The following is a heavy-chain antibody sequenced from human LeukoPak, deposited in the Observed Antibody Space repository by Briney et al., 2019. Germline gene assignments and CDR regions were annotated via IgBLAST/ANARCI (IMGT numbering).Heavy chain of an antibody. V-gene: IGHV4-61*01. J-gene: IGHJ4*02. CDR2: IYYSGST. D-gene: IGHD4-17*01. CDR1: GGSIRSSYYY. Sequence: SETLSLTCTVSGGSIRSSYYYWSWIRQPPGKGLEWIGYIYYSGSTNYNPSPKSRVTISVDTSKNQFSLKLSSVTAADTAVYYCARGYNTVTTSDWGQGTLVTVSS. CDR3: ARGYNTVTTSD.